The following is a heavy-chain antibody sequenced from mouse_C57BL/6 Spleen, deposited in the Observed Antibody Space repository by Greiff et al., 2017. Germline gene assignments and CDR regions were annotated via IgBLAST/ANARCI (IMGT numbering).Heavy chain of an antibody. CDR2: IDPEDGET. D-gene: IGHD2-3*01. CDR3: ARSGDGYYWYFDV. V-gene: IGHV14-2*01. CDR1: GFNIKDYY. Sequence: EVKLQESGAELVKPGASVKLSCTASGFNIKDYYMHWVKQRTEQGLEWIGRIDPEDGETKYAPNFQGKATITADTSSNTAYLQLSSLTSEDTAVXYCARSGDGYYWYFDVWGTGTTVTVSS. J-gene: IGHJ1*03.